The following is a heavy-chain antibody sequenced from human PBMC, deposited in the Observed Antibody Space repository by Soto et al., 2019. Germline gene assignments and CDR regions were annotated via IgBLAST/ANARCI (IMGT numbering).Heavy chain of an antibody. CDR2: ISSNGVGT. CDR1: GFTLSGYA. D-gene: IGHD4-17*01. J-gene: IGHJ6*03. Sequence: EVQLAESGGGLAQPGGSLRLSCAASGFTLSGYAMDWVRQAPGKGLEYVSGISSNGVGTYYANSVQGRFTISRDNSKNTVYLQMGSPRHEAMAVSYCTRRAPTHFYYMDISCKGPTLT. V-gene: IGHV3-64*01. CDR3: TRRAPTHFYYMDI.